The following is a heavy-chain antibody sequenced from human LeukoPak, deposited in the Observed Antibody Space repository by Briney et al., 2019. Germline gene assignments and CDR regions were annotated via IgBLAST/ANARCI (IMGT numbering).Heavy chain of an antibody. J-gene: IGHJ3*02. V-gene: IGHV1-69*05. Sequence: ASVKVSCKASGGTFSSYAISWVRQAPGQGLEWMGGIIPIFGTANYAQKFQGRVTITTDESTSTAYMELSSLRSEDTAVYYCARETTVVTPGRSDVFDIWGQGTMVTVSS. CDR1: GGTFSSYA. CDR3: ARETTVVTPGRSDVFDI. D-gene: IGHD4-23*01. CDR2: IIPIFGTA.